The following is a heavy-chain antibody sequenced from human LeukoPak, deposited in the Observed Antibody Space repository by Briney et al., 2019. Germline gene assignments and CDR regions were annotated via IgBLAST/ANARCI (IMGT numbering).Heavy chain of an antibody. D-gene: IGHD4-17*01. CDR3: ARIPHPDYADAQ. CDR2: ISSGSSYI. V-gene: IGHV3-21*01. CDR1: GFTLSRYS. J-gene: IGHJ4*02. Sequence: PGGSLRLSCAASGFTLSRYSMNWVRQAPGKGLEWVSSISSGSSYIYYADSVKGRFTVSRDNGKKLVHLQLNSLRAEDTAVYFCARIPHPDYADAQWGQGTLVIVSS.